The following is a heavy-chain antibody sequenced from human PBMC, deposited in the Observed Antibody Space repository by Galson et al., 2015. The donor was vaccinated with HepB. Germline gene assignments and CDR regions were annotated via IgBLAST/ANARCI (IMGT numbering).Heavy chain of an antibody. D-gene: IGHD6-6*01. CDR3: ARDRDYGIAARPHPDYGMDV. CDR1: GFTFSSYS. Sequence: SLRLSCAASGFTFSSYSMNWVRQAPGKGLEWVSSISSSSSYIYYADSVKGRFTISRDNAKNSLYLQMNSLRAEDTAVYYCARDRDYGIAARPHPDYGMDVWGQGTTVTVSS. V-gene: IGHV3-21*01. CDR2: ISSSSSYI. J-gene: IGHJ6*02.